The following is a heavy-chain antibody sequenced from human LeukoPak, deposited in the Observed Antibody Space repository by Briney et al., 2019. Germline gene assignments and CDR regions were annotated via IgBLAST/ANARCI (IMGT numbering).Heavy chain of an antibody. Sequence: GGSLRLSCAASGFTFSSYWMHRVRQAPGKGLVWVSRINSDGSTTSYADSVKGRFTISRDNAKNTLYLQMNSLRAEDTAVYYCASGGSGTFAYWGQGTLVTVSS. J-gene: IGHJ4*02. CDR1: GFTFSSYW. D-gene: IGHD3-16*01. CDR2: INSDGSTT. V-gene: IGHV3-74*01. CDR3: ASGGSGTFAY.